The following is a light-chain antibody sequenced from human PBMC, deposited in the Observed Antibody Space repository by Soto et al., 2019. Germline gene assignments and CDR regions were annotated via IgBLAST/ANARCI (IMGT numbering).Light chain of an antibody. CDR2: DVT. J-gene: IGLJ2*01. CDR1: YSDVGTFYF. CDR3: CSYAGSYNYI. V-gene: IGLV2-11*01. Sequence: QSVLTQPPSVSGAPGQRVTISCTGSYSDVGTFYFVSWYQQYPGKGPKLIIFDVTERPSGVPDRFSGSKSGNTASLTISGLQAEDEADYYCCSYAGSYNYIFGSGTKLTVL.